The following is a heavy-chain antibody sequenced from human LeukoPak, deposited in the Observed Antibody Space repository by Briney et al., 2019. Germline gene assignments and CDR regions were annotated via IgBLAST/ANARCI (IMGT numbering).Heavy chain of an antibody. Sequence: PGGSLRLSCAASGFTFSSYWMSWVRQAPGKGLEWVSAISGSSSDTYYADSVKGRFTISRDNSKSTLYLQMNSLRAEDTAVYNCAKDLGGEGGSGFPGYWGQGTLVTVSS. CDR1: GFTFSSYW. CDR3: AKDLGGEGGSGFPGY. D-gene: IGHD3-10*01. V-gene: IGHV3-23*01. CDR2: ISGSSSDT. J-gene: IGHJ4*02.